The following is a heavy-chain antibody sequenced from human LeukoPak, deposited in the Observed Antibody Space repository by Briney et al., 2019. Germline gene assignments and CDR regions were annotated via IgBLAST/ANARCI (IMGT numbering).Heavy chain of an antibody. CDR2: INYSGST. CDR3: ARVGRGDHTWGSYSFDY. CDR1: GGSINAYY. Sequence: SETLSVTCTVSGGSINAYYWSWIRQPPGKGLEWIGYINYSGSTNYNPSLKSRVTISLDTSNNHFSLKLTSVTAADTAVYYCARVGRGDHTWGSYSFDYWGQGTLVTVSS. V-gene: IGHV4-59*01. J-gene: IGHJ4*02. D-gene: IGHD3-16*01.